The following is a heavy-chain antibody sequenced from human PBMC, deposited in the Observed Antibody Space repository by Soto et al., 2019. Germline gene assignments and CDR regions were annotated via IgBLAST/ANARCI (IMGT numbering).Heavy chain of an antibody. V-gene: IGHV3-15*07. Sequence: PGGSLRLSCAASGFTFTNAWMNWVRQAPGKGLEWVGRIKSKAHGGTTEYATPVKGRFTTSRDDSKSTLYLQMNSLKTEDTAVYYCATDGVTVKATNDYWGQGTLVTVSS. CDR3: ATDGVTVKATNDY. J-gene: IGHJ4*02. D-gene: IGHD1-1*01. CDR2: IKSKAHGGTT. CDR1: GFTFTNAW.